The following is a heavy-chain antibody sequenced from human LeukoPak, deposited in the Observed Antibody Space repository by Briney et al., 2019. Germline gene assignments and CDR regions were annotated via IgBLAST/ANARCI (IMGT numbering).Heavy chain of an antibody. D-gene: IGHD2-15*01. Sequence: ASVKVSCKASGGTFSSYAISWVRQAPGQGLEWMGGIIPIFGTANYAQKFQGRVTITTDESTSTAYMELSSLRSEDTAVYYCATRDNGYCSGGSCEGAFDIWGQGTMVTVSS. V-gene: IGHV1-69*05. CDR1: GGTFSSYA. J-gene: IGHJ3*02. CDR2: IIPIFGTA. CDR3: ATRDNGYCSGGSCEGAFDI.